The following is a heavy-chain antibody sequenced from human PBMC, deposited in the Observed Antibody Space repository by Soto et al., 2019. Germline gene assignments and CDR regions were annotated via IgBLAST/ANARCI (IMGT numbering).Heavy chain of an antibody. J-gene: IGHJ4*02. Sequence: GGSLRLSCAASGFTVSSNYMSWVRQAPGKGLEWVSVIYSGGSTYYADSVKGRFTISRDNSKNTLYLQMNSLRAEDTAVYYCAREVSAAACDYWGQGTLVTVSS. V-gene: IGHV3-66*01. CDR3: AREVSAAACDY. CDR2: IYSGGST. D-gene: IGHD6-13*01. CDR1: GFTVSSNY.